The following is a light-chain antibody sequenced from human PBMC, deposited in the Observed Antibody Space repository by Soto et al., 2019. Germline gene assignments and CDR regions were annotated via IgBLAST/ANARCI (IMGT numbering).Light chain of an antibody. CDR1: SSDVGGYNY. J-gene: IGLJ1*01. CDR3: SSYTSSSTYG. CDR2: EVS. Sequence: QSALTQPASVSGSPGQSITISCTGTSSDVGGYNYVSWYQQHPGKAPKLMIYEVSNRPSGVSNRFSGSKSGNTASLTISVLQAEDEADYFCSSYTSSSTYGFGTGPKLTVL. V-gene: IGLV2-14*01.